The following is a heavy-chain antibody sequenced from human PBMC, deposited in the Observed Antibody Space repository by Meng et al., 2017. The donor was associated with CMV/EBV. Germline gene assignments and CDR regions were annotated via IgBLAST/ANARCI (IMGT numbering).Heavy chain of an antibody. J-gene: IGHJ5*02. CDR1: GFTFSSYS. CDR3: ARDHATWFDP. CDR2: ISSSGSTI. V-gene: IGHV3-48*04. Sequence: GESLKISCAASGFTFSSYSMNWVRQAPGKGLEWVSYISSSGSTIYYADSVKGRFTISRDNAKNSLYLQMNSLRAEDTAVYYCARDHATWFDPWGQGTLVTVSS. D-gene: IGHD2-15*01.